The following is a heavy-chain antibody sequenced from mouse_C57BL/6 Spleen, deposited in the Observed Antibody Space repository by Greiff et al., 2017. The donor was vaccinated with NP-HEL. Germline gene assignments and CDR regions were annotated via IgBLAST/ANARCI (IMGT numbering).Heavy chain of an antibody. Sequence: QVQLQQSGAELVKPGASVKISCKASGYTFTDYYINWVKQRPGQGLEWIGKIGPGSGSTYYNEKFKGKATLTADKSSSTAYMQLSSRTSEDSAVYFCARWGTTVVAPPGAMDYWGQGTSVTVSS. CDR3: ARWGTTVVAPPGAMDY. CDR2: IGPGSGST. CDR1: GYTFTDYY. D-gene: IGHD1-1*01. V-gene: IGHV1-77*01. J-gene: IGHJ4*01.